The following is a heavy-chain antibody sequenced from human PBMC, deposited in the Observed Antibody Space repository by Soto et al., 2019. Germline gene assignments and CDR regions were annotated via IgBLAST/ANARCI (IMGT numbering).Heavy chain of an antibody. CDR1: GYMFTGFY. J-gene: IGHJ4*02. CDR2: INPNNGVT. CDR3: AAAAIPVAGRHPDF. Sequence: ASVKVSCKASGYMFTGFYLHWVRQAPGQGLEWMGWINPNNGVTTYAKNFQGRVTMTRDSSISTAYMELSSLRSDDTAVYFCAAAAIPVAGRHPDFWGQGTVVTVS. D-gene: IGHD6-19*01. V-gene: IGHV1-2*02.